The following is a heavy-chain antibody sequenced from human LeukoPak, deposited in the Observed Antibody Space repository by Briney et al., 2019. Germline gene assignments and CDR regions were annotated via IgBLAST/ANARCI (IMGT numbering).Heavy chain of an antibody. D-gene: IGHD5-18*01. Sequence: SLCPSRAASGFTFSSDCTHWVRQGPGKGRVGVSRMNSDGSTTNYADSVKGRFTISRDNAKNTLYLQMNSLRAEDTAVYYCARVGRIQYFDCWGQGTLVTVSS. CDR1: GFTFSSDC. CDR2: MNSDGSTT. J-gene: IGHJ4*02. V-gene: IGHV3-74*01. CDR3: ARVGRIQYFDC.